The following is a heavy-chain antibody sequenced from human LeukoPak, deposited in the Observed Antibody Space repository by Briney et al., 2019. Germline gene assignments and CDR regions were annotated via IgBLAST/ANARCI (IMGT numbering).Heavy chain of an antibody. D-gene: IGHD6-13*01. CDR2: ISGSGGST. Sequence: GGSLRLSCAASGFTFSSYAMNWVRQAPGKGLEWVSAISGSGGSTYYADSVKGRFTISRDNSKNTLYLQMNSLRAEDTAVYYCARGSQIGRWYGDYWGQGTLVTVSS. J-gene: IGHJ4*02. V-gene: IGHV3-23*01. CDR1: GFTFSSYA. CDR3: ARGSQIGRWYGDY.